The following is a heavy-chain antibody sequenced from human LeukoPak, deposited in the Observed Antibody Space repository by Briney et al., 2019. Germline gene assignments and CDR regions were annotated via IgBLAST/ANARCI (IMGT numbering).Heavy chain of an antibody. CDR3: ARSITMVRGVKNDY. CDR2: INAGNGNT. CDR1: GYIFTSYA. D-gene: IGHD3-10*01. Sequence: ASVKVSCKASGYIFTSYAMYWVRQAPGQRLEWMGWINAGNGNTKYSQKFQGRVTITRDTSASTAYMELSSLRSEDTAVYYCARSITMVRGVKNDYWGQGTLVTVSS. V-gene: IGHV1-3*01. J-gene: IGHJ4*02.